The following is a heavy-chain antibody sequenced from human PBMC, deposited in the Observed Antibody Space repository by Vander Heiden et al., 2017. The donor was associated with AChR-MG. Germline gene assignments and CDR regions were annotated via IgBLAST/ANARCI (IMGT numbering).Heavy chain of an antibody. V-gene: IGHV3-11*01. Sequence: QVQLVESGGGLVKPGGSLRLSCAASGFTFSDNSMCWIRPAPGKGLEWVSYISSSGSTIYYADSVKGRFTISRDNAKNSLYLQMNSLRAEDTAVYYCARGVDIVATTYDYWGQGTLVTVSS. J-gene: IGHJ4*02. D-gene: IGHD5-12*01. CDR1: GFTFSDNS. CDR2: ISSSGSTI. CDR3: ARGVDIVATTYDY.